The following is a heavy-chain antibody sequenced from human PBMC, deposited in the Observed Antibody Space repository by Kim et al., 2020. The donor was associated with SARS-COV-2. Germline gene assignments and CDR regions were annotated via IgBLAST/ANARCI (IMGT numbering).Heavy chain of an antibody. D-gene: IGHD6-19*01. CDR3: ARVSFRLADAFDI. V-gene: IGHV3-48*02. J-gene: IGHJ3*02. Sequence: ADSVKGRFTISIDNAKNSLYLQMNSLRDEDTGVYYCARVSFRLADAFDIWGQGTMVTVSS.